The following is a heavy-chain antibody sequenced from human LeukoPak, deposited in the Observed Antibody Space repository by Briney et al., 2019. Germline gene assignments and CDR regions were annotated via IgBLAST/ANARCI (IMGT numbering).Heavy chain of an antibody. CDR3: AGPGLYGDRRGSAP. Sequence: PSETLSLTCTVSRGSISSSDYYWGWIRQPPGKGLEWIGSVYYSGSTYYSPSLKSRVTISIDTSKNQFSLSLRSMTAADTAVYYCAGPGLYGDRRGSAPWGQGTLVTVSS. J-gene: IGHJ5*02. D-gene: IGHD4-17*01. CDR2: VYYSGST. CDR1: RGSISSSDYY. V-gene: IGHV4-39*01.